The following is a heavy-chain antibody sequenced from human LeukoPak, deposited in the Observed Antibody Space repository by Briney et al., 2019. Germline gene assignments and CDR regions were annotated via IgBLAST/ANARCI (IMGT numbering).Heavy chain of an antibody. Sequence: PSETLSLTCTVSGGSISSSSYYWGWIRQPPGKGLEWIGSIYYSGSTYYNPSLKSRVTISVDTSKNQFSLRLSSVTAADTAVYYCARGKMYGDYLGYWGQGTLVTVSS. CDR2: IYYSGST. V-gene: IGHV4-39*07. J-gene: IGHJ4*02. D-gene: IGHD4-17*01. CDR3: ARGKMYGDYLGY. CDR1: GGSISSSSYY.